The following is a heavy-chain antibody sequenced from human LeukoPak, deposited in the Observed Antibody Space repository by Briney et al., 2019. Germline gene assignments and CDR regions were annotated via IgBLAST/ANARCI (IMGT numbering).Heavy chain of an antibody. CDR2: ISSSGSTI. CDR1: GFTFSSYE. D-gene: IGHD6-6*01. J-gene: IGHJ4*02. V-gene: IGHV3-48*03. Sequence: GGSLRLSCAASGFTFSSYEMNWVRQAPGKGLEWVSYISSSGSTIYYADSVKGRFTISRDNAKNSLYLQMNSLRAEDTAVYYCARERIAARPFDYWGQGTLVTVSS. CDR3: ARERIAARPFDY.